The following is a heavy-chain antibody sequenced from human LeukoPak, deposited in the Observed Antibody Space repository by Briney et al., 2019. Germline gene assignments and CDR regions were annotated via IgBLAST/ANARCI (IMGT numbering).Heavy chain of an antibody. V-gene: IGHV3-33*08. CDR2: IRYDGSNK. D-gene: IGHD6-13*01. CDR1: GFTFSSYG. Sequence: GRSLRLSCAASGFTFSSYGMHWVRQAPGKGLEWVAFIRYDGSNKYYADSVKGRFTISRDNSKNTLYLQMNRLRAEDTAVYYCARAGPSSSWHQFDYWGQGTLVTVSS. J-gene: IGHJ4*02. CDR3: ARAGPSSSWHQFDY.